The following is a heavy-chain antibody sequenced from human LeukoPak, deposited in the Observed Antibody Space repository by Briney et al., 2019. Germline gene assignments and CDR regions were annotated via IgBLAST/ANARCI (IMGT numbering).Heavy chain of an antibody. J-gene: IGHJ4*02. V-gene: IGHV3-30-3*01. Sequence: HPGGSLRLSCAASGFTFSSYAMHWVRQAPGKGLEWVAVISYDGSNKYYADSVKGRFTISRDNSKNTLYLQMNSLRAEDTAVYYCARDPDYYDSSGYVDYWGQGTLVTVSS. D-gene: IGHD3-22*01. CDR2: ISYDGSNK. CDR3: ARDPDYYDSSGYVDY. CDR1: GFTFSSYA.